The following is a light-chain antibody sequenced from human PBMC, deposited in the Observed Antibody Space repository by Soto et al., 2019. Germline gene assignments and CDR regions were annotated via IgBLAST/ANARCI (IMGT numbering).Light chain of an antibody. CDR2: DAS. CDR1: QSVSTY. J-gene: IGKJ4*01. V-gene: IGKV3-11*01. CDR3: QQRGDWPLT. Sequence: EIVLTQSPATLSLSPGERATLSCRASQSVSTYFAWYQQKPGQAPRLLIYDASNRATGIPARFSGSGSGTDFTLTISSLEPEDFAVYYCQQRGDWPLTFGGGTKVEIK.